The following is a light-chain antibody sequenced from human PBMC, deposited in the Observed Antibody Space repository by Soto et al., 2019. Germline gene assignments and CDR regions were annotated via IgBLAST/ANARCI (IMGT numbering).Light chain of an antibody. CDR3: SSYAGGNNLV. V-gene: IGLV2-8*01. CDR2: EVT. J-gene: IGLJ7*01. Sequence: QSALTQPPSASGSPGQSVTISCTGTSNDVGDYNYVSWYQLHPGKAPKVMIYEVTKRPSGVPDRFSGSKSGNTASLTVSGLQAEDEADYYCSSYAGGNNLVFGGGTQLTVL. CDR1: SNDVGDYNY.